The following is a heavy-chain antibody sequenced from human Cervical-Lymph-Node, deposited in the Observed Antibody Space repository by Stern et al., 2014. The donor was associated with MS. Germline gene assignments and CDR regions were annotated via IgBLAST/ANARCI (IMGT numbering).Heavy chain of an antibody. CDR2: ITPIFGPA. Sequence: VQLGESGAEVKKPGSSVKVSCKASGGTFSSYAISWVRQAPGHALERMGGITPIFGPANYAQKFQGRVTITADESTSTAYMELSSLRSEDTAVYYCAMKGFTMVHYYYYYGMDVWGQGTTVTVSS. V-gene: IGHV1-69*01. CDR1: GGTFSSYA. J-gene: IGHJ6*02. CDR3: AMKGFTMVHYYYYYGMDV. D-gene: IGHD3-10*01.